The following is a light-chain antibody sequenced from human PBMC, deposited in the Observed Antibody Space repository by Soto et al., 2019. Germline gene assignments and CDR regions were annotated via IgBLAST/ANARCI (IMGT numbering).Light chain of an antibody. J-gene: IGKJ2*01. CDR3: MQALQTPPYT. Sequence: DILMTQSPLSLPVTPGEPASISCRSSQSLLHSNGYNFLDWYLQKPGQSPQLLIHLGSNRASGVPDRFSGSGSGTDFTLRISRVEAEDVGVYYCMQALQTPPYTFGQGTKV. CDR1: QSLLHSNGYNF. V-gene: IGKV2-28*01. CDR2: LGS.